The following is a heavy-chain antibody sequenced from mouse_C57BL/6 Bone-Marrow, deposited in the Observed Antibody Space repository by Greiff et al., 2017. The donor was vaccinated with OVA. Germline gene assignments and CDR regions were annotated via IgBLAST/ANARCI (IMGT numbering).Heavy chain of an antibody. CDR2: IHPNSGST. CDR1: GYTFTSYW. CDR3: AKRGGYSNYAWFAY. V-gene: IGHV1-64*01. D-gene: IGHD2-5*01. Sequence: QVQLQQPGAELVKPGASVKLSCKASGYTFTSYWMHWVKQRPGQGLEWIGMIHPNSGSTNYNEKFKSKATLTVDKSSSTAYMQLSSLTSEDSAVYYCAKRGGYSNYAWFAYWGQGTLVTVSA. J-gene: IGHJ3*01.